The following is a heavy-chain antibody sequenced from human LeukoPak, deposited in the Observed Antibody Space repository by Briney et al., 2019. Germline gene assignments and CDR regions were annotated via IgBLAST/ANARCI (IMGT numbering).Heavy chain of an antibody. V-gene: IGHV3-23*01. J-gene: IGHJ6*02. Sequence: GGSLRLSCAASGFTFSSYAMSWVRQAPGKGLEWVSAISGSGGSTYYADSVKGRFTISRDNSKNTLYLQMNSLRAEDTAVYYCARTRRHYYGSGKNVTPWPAGLDVWGQGTTITVS. CDR1: GFTFSSYA. CDR2: ISGSGGST. D-gene: IGHD3-10*01. CDR3: ARTRRHYYGSGKNVTPWPAGLDV.